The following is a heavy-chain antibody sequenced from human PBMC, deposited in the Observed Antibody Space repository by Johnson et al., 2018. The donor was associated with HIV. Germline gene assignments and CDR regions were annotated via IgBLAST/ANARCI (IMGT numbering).Heavy chain of an antibody. V-gene: IGHV3-13*01. CDR3: AKETPSSGGTFDI. J-gene: IGHJ3*02. Sequence: VQLVESGGGVVQPGRSLRLSCAASGFTFSSYDMHWVRQATGKGLEWVSAIGTAGDTYYPGSVKGRFTISRENAKNSLYLQMNSLRAEDTAVYYCAKETPSSGGTFDIWGQGTMVTVSS. CDR1: GFTFSSYD. CDR2: IGTAGDT. D-gene: IGHD6-25*01.